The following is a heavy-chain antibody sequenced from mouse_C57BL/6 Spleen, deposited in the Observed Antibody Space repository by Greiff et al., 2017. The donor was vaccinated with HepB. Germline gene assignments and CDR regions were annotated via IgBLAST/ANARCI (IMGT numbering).Heavy chain of an antibody. CDR2: IYPRSGNT. CDR3: AGSYCGYCGFAY. D-gene: IGHD2-3*01. CDR1: GYTFTSYG. J-gene: IGHJ3*01. Sequence: QVQLQQSGAELARPGASVKLSCKASGYTFTSYGISWVKQRTGQGLEWIGEIYPRSGNTYYNEKFKGKATLTADKSSSTAYMELGSLTSEDSAVYFCAGSYCGYCGFAYWGQGTLVTVSA. V-gene: IGHV1-81*01.